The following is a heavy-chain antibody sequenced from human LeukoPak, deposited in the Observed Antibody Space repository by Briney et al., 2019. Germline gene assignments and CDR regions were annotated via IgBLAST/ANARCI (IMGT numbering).Heavy chain of an antibody. Sequence: PGGSLRLSCAASGFTFDDYGMSWVRQAPGKGLEWVSGINWNGASTGYADSVKGRFTISRDNAKNSLYLQMNSLRAEDTALYYCARAGLYNWNYEGTAYFDYWGQGTLVTVSS. J-gene: IGHJ4*02. V-gene: IGHV3-20*04. CDR1: GFTFDDYG. CDR3: ARAGLYNWNYEGTAYFDY. CDR2: INWNGAST. D-gene: IGHD1-7*01.